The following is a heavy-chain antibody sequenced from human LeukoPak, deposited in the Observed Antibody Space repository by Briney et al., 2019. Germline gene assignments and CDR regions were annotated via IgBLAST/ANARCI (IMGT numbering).Heavy chain of an antibody. CDR2: ISYDGSNK. Sequence: GRSLRLSCAASGFTFSSYGMHWVRQAPGKGLEWVAVISYDGSNKYYADSVKGRFTISRDNSKNTLYLQMNSLRAEDTAVYYCALIRDSSGYYYYYYGMDVWGQGTTVTVSS. CDR1: GFTFSSYG. D-gene: IGHD3-22*01. CDR3: ALIRDSSGYYYYYYGMDV. V-gene: IGHV3-30*03. J-gene: IGHJ6*02.